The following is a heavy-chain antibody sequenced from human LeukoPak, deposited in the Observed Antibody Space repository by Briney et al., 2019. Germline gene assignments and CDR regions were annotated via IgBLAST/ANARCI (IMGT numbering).Heavy chain of an antibody. CDR1: GFTVSSNY. J-gene: IGHJ3*02. CDR3: ASSRGSTLGDAFDI. V-gene: IGHV3-53*01. CDR2: IYSGGST. D-gene: IGHD1-26*01. Sequence: GGSLRLSCAASGFTVSSNYMSWVRQAPGKGLEWVSVIYSGGSTYYADSVKGRFTISRDNSKNTLYLQMNSLRAEDTAVYYCASSRGSTLGDAFDIWGQGTMVTVSS.